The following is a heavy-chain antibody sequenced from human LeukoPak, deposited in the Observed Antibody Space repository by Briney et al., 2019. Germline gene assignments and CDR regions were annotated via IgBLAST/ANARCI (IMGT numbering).Heavy chain of an antibody. Sequence: GGSLRLSCAASGFTFSGYGMHWVRQSPGKGLEWVAVISYDGSDEKYADFVKGRFTISRDSSKNTLSLQMNSLRVEDTAVYYCAREGQWGPHSPGNYHYMDVWGRGTTVTVSS. CDR2: ISYDGSDE. J-gene: IGHJ6*03. CDR3: AREGQWGPHSPGNYHYMDV. V-gene: IGHV3-30*19. CDR1: GFTFSGYG. D-gene: IGHD6-19*01.